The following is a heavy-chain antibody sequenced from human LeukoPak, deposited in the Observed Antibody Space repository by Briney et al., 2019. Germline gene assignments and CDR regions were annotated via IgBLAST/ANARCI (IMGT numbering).Heavy chain of an antibody. D-gene: IGHD3-3*01. Sequence: GGSLRLSCAASGFTFSNNAMSWVRQAPGKGLEWVSATSTSGGSAYYADSVKGRFTISRDNARTSLHLQMNSLRAEDAAVYYCARAWYYDIWSGYSAPLDYWGQGTLVTVSS. CDR1: GFTFSNNA. J-gene: IGHJ4*02. V-gene: IGHV3-23*01. CDR2: TSTSGGSA. CDR3: ARAWYYDIWSGYSAPLDY.